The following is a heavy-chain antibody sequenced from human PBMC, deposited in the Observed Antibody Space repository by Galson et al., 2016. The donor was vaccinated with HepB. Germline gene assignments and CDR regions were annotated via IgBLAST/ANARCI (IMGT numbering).Heavy chain of an antibody. Sequence: CAISGDSVSSDSAAWNWIRQSPSRGLEWLGRTYCRSQCYNDYAVSVKGRLIINPDTSKNQFSLHLNSVTPEDTAFYYCARARGDSNIWRYDAHDVWGQGTMVTISS. D-gene: IGHD6-13*01. V-gene: IGHV6-1*01. CDR2: TYCRSQCYN. CDR3: ARARGDSNIWRYDAHDV. CDR1: GDSVSSDSAA. J-gene: IGHJ3*01.